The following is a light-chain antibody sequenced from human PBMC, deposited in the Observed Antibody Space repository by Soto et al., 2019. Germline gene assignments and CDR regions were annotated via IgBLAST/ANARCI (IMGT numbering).Light chain of an antibody. CDR3: GSYSSTDTPFD. CDR2: EVP. CDR1: STELVCYNY. J-gene: IGLJ1*01. Sequence: QSALAQPSSVSGSVGQSITISCTGTSTELVCYNYVYGYQHHSGAAPKLLIYEVPNRPSGISDRFSGSKSVNTASLTISGLQAEDESDYYCGSYSSTDTPFDFGTGTKVTVL. V-gene: IGLV2-14*01.